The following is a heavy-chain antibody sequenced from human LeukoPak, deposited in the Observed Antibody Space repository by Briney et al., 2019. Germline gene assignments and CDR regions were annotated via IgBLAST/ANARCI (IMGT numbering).Heavy chain of an antibody. Sequence: SETLSLTCAVYGGSFSGYYWGWIRQPPGKGLEWIGEINHSGSTNYNPSLKSRVTISVGTSKNQLSLKLSSVTAADTAVYYCARGSIVGATMLDYWGQGTLVTVSS. V-gene: IGHV4-34*01. CDR1: GGSFSGYY. J-gene: IGHJ4*02. CDR2: INHSGST. D-gene: IGHD1-26*01. CDR3: ARGSIVGATMLDY.